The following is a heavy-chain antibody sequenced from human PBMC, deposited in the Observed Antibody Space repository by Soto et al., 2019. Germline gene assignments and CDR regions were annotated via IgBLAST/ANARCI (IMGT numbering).Heavy chain of an antibody. CDR3: ARDEPSGGPYNTDYYYYGMDV. Sequence: ASVKVSCKASGGTFSSYAISWVRQAPGQGLEWMGGIIPIFGTANYAQKFQGRVTITADKSTSTAYMELSSLRSEDTAVYYCARDEPSGGPYNTDYYYYGMDVWGQGTTVTVSS. D-gene: IGHD2-15*01. CDR2: IIPIFGTA. V-gene: IGHV1-69*06. CDR1: GGTFSSYA. J-gene: IGHJ6*02.